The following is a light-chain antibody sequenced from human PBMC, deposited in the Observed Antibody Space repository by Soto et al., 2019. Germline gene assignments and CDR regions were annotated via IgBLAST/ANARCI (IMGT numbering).Light chain of an antibody. CDR2: DDN. V-gene: IGLV1-44*01. CDR3: ATWDDSLNSWV. J-gene: IGLJ3*02. Sequence: QSVLTQPPSASGTPGQRVTISCSGSSSNIGSNTVNWYQQLPGTAPKLLISDDNQRPSGVPDRFSGSRSATSASLAIRGLQSEDEADYYCATWDDSLNSWVFGGGTQLTVL. CDR1: SSNIGSNT.